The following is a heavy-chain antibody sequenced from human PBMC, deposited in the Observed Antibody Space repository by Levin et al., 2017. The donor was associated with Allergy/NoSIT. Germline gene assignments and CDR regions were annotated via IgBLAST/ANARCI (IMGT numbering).Heavy chain of an antibody. CDR3: AKDRTPYGSGIAVDY. CDR2: ISSSGGNT. CDR1: GFTFSTYA. Sequence: GGSLRLSCAASGFTFSTYAMTWVRQAPGKGLEWVSGISSSGGNTHYADSVKGRFTISRDSSKNTLYLQMNSLRAEDTAVYYCAKDRTPYGSGIAVDYWGEGTLVTVSS. J-gene: IGHJ4*02. D-gene: IGHD3-10*01. V-gene: IGHV3-23*01.